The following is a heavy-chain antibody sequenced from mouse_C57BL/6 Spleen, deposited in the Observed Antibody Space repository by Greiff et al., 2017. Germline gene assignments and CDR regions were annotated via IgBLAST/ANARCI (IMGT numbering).Heavy chain of an antibody. CDR1: GFTFSSYA. CDR2: ISDGGSYT. D-gene: IGHD2-3*01. J-gene: IGHJ2*01. Sequence: DVKLVESGGGLVKPGGSLKLSCAASGFTFSSYAMSRVRQTPEKRLEWVATISDGGSYTYYPDNVKGRFTISRDNAKNNLYLQMSHLKSEDTAMYYCARDDGYYWGQGTTLTVSS. V-gene: IGHV5-4*01. CDR3: ARDDGYY.